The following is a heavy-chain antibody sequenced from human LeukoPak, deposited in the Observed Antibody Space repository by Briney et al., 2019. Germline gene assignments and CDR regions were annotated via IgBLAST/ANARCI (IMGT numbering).Heavy chain of an antibody. J-gene: IGHJ5*02. CDR2: ISPSGGST. Sequence: GASVKVSCKAFGYTFTSNYMHWGRQAPGQGPEWMGVISPSGGSTTYAQKFQGRVTLTRDMSTSTDYLDMSSPRSEDTAVYYCARDRQDIAARPNWFDPWGQGTLVTVSS. V-gene: IGHV1-46*01. D-gene: IGHD6-6*01. CDR1: GYTFTSNY. CDR3: ARDRQDIAARPNWFDP.